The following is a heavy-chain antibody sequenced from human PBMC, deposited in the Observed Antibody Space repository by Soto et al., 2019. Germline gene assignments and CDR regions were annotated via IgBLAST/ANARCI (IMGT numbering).Heavy chain of an antibody. V-gene: IGHV3-11*01. CDR2: ISSSGSTI. Sequence: QVQLVESGGGLVKPGGSLTLSCAASGFTFSDYYMSWIRQAPGKGLEWVSYISSSGSTIYYADSVKGRFTISRDNAKNSVYLQKNSLRAEDTAVYYCARGHSSSWYYYYGMDVWGQGTTVTVSS. CDR1: GFTFSDYY. J-gene: IGHJ6*02. CDR3: ARGHSSSWYYYYGMDV. D-gene: IGHD6-13*01.